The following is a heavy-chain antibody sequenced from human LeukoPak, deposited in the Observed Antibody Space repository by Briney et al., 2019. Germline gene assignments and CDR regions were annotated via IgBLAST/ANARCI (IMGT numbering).Heavy chain of an antibody. J-gene: IGHJ5*02. Sequence: ASLKVSCKASGYTFTGYYMHWVRQAPGQGLEWMGWINPNSGGTHYAQNFQGRVTMTRDTSISTAYMELSRLRSDDTAVYYCARGRTQPKKFKDIGVVPAAMPSNWFDPWGQGTLVTVSS. D-gene: IGHD2-2*01. V-gene: IGHV1-2*02. CDR3: ARGRTQPKKFKDIGVVPAAMPSNWFDP. CDR1: GYTFTGYY. CDR2: INPNSGGT.